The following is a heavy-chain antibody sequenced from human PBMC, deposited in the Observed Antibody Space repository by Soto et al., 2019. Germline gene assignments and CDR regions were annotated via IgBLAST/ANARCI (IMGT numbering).Heavy chain of an antibody. J-gene: IGHJ4*02. CDR3: ARVYSGSHSDS. D-gene: IGHD1-26*01. CDR2: IYHSGST. CDR1: GGSISSSNW. V-gene: IGHV4-4*02. Sequence: PSETLSLTCAVSGGSISSSNWWSWVRQPPGKGLEWIGEIYHSGSTNYNPSLKSRVTISVDKPKNHFSLNLTSVTAADTAVYYCARVYSGSHSDSWGQGTLVPVSS.